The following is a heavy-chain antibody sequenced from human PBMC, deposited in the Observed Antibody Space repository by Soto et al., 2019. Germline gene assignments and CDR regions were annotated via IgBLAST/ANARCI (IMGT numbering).Heavy chain of an antibody. Sequence: AAVKVSCKASGYTFTSYAMNWVGQAPGQGLEWMGWINTTTGNPTYAQGFTGRFVFSLDTSVSTAYLQICSLKAEDTAVYYCARELRYDFWGGYYESYYYYGLDVWGQGTTVTVSS. CDR1: GYTFTSYA. V-gene: IGHV7-4-1*01. CDR2: INTTTGNP. J-gene: IGHJ6*02. D-gene: IGHD3-3*01. CDR3: ARELRYDFWGGYYESYYYYGLDV.